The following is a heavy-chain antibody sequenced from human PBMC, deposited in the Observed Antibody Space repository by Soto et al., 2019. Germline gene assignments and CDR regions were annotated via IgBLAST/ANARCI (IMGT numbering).Heavy chain of an antibody. Sequence: PGESLKISCKGSGYSFTSYWISWVRQMPGKGLEWMGIIYPGDSDTRYSPSFQGQVTISADKSISTAYLQWSSLKASDTAMYYCATYSSSGSLGMDVWGQGTTVTVSS. D-gene: IGHD6-6*01. CDR3: ATYSSSGSLGMDV. CDR2: IYPGDSDT. CDR1: GYSFTSYW. J-gene: IGHJ6*02. V-gene: IGHV5-51*01.